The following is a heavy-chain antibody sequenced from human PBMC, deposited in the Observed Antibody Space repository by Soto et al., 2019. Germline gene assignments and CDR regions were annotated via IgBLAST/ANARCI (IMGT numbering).Heavy chain of an antibody. CDR3: AKDGYDY. J-gene: IGHJ4*02. V-gene: IGHV3-11*01. CDR2: ISGSGHNI. CDR1: GFTFSEYY. Sequence: GGSLRLSCVASGFTFSEYYLSWIRQSPGRRLEWLSYISGSGHNIYYADSVKGRFTISRDNSKNTLYLQMNSLRAEDTAVYYCAKDGYDYWGQGTLVTVSS. D-gene: IGHD2-2*03.